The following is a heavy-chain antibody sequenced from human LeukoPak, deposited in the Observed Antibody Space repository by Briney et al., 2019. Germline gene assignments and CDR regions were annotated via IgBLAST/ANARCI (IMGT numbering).Heavy chain of an antibody. CDR3: ARYEEYSRSWDY. CDR1: GVSFSSYY. CDR2: INDSGSV. Sequence: SETLSLTCAVSGVSFSSYYWSWIRQPPGKGLEWVGEINDSGSVNHSPSLKSRVTISVDTSKNQFSLKLRSVTAADTAIYFCARYEEYSRSWDYWGEGTLVTVS. J-gene: IGHJ4*02. V-gene: IGHV4-34*01. D-gene: IGHD6-6*01.